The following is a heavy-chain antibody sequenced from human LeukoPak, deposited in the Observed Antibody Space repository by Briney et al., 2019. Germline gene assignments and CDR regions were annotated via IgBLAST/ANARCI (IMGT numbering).Heavy chain of an antibody. CDR2: IYPGDSDT. V-gene: IGHV5-51*01. D-gene: IGHD3-3*01. J-gene: IGHJ4*02. Sequence: GESRKISCKGSGYSFANYWIGWVRQMPGKGLEWMGIIYPGDSDTRYSPSFQGQVTISADKSITTAYLQWSSLKASDTAMYYCARRLLLPNDFWSGYSYWGEGTLEAASS. CDR3: ARRLLLPNDFWSGYSY. CDR1: GYSFANYW.